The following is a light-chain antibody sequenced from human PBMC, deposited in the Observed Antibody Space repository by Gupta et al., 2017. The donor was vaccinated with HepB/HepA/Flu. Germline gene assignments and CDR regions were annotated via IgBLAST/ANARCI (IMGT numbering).Light chain of an antibody. CDR1: SSNIGAGYD. Sequence: QSVLTQPPSVSGAPGQRVSISCTGSSSNIGAGYDVHWYQQLPGTAPKLLIYRNNDRPSGVPDRFSGSKSGTSASLTITGLQAEDEADYYCQSYGNILNGPGVFGGGTKLTVL. CDR3: QSYGNILNGPGV. J-gene: IGLJ2*01. CDR2: RNN. V-gene: IGLV1-40*01.